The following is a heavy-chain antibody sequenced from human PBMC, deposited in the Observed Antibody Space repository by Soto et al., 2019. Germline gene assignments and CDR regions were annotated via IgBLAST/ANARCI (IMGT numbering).Heavy chain of an antibody. CDR2: FDNSGNT. Sequence: QLQLQESGAGLVKPSETLSLTCTVSGGSISTGTYYWGWVRQPPGKGLEWIGSFDNSGNTHYHPSLKSRVAVSEDTSKSQFSLKVTSVTAADTAEYYCARHSSGSRHPGFDYWGQGTLVTVSS. J-gene: IGHJ4*02. CDR3: ARHSSGSRHPGFDY. V-gene: IGHV4-39*01. D-gene: IGHD1-26*01. CDR1: GGSISTGTYY.